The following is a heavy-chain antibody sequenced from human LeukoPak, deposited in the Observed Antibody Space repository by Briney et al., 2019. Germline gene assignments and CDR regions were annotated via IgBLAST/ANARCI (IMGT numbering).Heavy chain of an antibody. CDR2: ISGSDVST. CDR3: AKYSHDSSGSYDY. J-gene: IGHJ4*02. D-gene: IGHD3-22*01. CDR1: GFTFSSYG. V-gene: IGHV3-23*01. Sequence: GGTLRLSSAASGFTFSSYGMSWVRQAPGKGLEWVSAISGSDVSTYYADSMKGRFTISRDNSKNTLYLQMNSLRAEDTAVYYCAKYSHDSSGSYDYWGQGTLVTVSS.